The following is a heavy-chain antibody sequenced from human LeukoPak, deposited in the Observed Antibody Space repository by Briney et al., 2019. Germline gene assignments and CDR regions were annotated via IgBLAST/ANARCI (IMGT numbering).Heavy chain of an antibody. Sequence: ASVTVSCKASGYTFTSYYMHWVRQAPGQGLEWMGIINPSGGSTSYAQKFQGRVTMTRDTSTSTVYMELSSLRSEDTAVYYCARDLKTMSNAGVKWFYSSGWSYFDYWGQGTLVTVSS. J-gene: IGHJ4*02. V-gene: IGHV1-46*01. CDR3: ARDLKTMSNAGVKWFYSSGWSYFDY. CDR1: GYTFTSYY. CDR2: INPSGGST. D-gene: IGHD6-19*01.